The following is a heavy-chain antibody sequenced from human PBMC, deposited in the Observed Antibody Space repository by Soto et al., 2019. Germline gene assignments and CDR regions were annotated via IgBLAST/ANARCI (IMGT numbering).Heavy chain of an antibody. D-gene: IGHD3-10*01. CDR3: ARDRKKYSGGDWFDP. V-gene: IGHV3-30-3*01. Sequence: GGSLRLSCAASGFTFSSYAMHWVRQAPGKGLEWVAVISYDGSNKYYADSVKGRFTISRDNSKNTLYLQMNSLRAEDTAVYYCARDRKKYSGGDWFDPWGPGTLVTVSS. J-gene: IGHJ5*02. CDR1: GFTFSSYA. CDR2: ISYDGSNK.